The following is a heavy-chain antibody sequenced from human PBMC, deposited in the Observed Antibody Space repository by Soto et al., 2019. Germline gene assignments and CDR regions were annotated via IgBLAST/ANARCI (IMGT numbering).Heavy chain of an antibody. D-gene: IGHD4-4*01. CDR1: GGTFSSYA. CDR3: AGDGGVYDYSPFDY. J-gene: IGHJ4*02. Sequence: QVQLVQSGAEVKKPGSSVKVSCKASGGTFSSYAISWVRQAPGQGLEWMGGITPIFGTANYAQKFQGRATITADESTSTAYMELSSLRSEDTAVYYCAGDGGVYDYSPFDYWGQGTLVTVSS. CDR2: ITPIFGTA. V-gene: IGHV1-69*12.